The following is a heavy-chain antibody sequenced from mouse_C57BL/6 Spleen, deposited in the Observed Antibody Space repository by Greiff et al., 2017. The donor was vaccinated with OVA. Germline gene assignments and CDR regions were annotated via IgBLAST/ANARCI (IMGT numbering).Heavy chain of an antibody. D-gene: IGHD4-1*01. CDR1: GYTFTSYW. Sequence: QVQLKQPGAELVKPGASVKLSCKASGYTFTSYWTHWVKQRPGQGLEWIGMIHPNSGSTNYNEKFKSKATLTVDKSSSTAYMQLSSLTSEDSAVYYCARRRALTGTSWFAYWGQGTLVTVSA. J-gene: IGHJ3*01. CDR2: IHPNSGST. V-gene: IGHV1-64*01. CDR3: ARRRALTGTSWFAY.